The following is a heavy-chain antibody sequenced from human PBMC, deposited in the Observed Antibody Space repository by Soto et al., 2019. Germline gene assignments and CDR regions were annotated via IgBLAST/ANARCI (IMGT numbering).Heavy chain of an antibody. V-gene: IGHV3-33*01. Sequence: QVQLVESGGGVVQPGRSLRLSCAASGFTFSSYGMHWVRQAPGKGLEWVAVIWYDGSNKYYADSVKGRFTISRDNSKKTQMLEMTGLRGEDRDVDYCARDARGGGAFDIWGQGTMVTVSS. CDR1: GFTFSSYG. J-gene: IGHJ3*02. CDR2: IWYDGSNK. D-gene: IGHD3-16*01. CDR3: ARDARGGGAFDI.